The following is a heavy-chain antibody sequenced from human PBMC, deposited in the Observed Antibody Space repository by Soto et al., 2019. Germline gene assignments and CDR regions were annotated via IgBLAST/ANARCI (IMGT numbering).Heavy chain of an antibody. CDR1: GGSFSGYY. CDR2: INHSGST. D-gene: IGHD5-12*01. J-gene: IGHJ4*02. V-gene: IGHV4-34*01. CDR3: ARGRKANDFFDY. Sequence: QVQLQQWGAGLLKPSETLSLTCAVYGGSFSGYYWSWIRQPPGKGLEWIGEINHSGSTNYNPSLKSRVTISVDTSKNQFSLKLSSVTAADTAVYYCARGRKANDFFDYWGQGTLVTVSS.